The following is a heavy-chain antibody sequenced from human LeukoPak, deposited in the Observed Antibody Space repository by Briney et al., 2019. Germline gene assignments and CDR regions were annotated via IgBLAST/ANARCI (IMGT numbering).Heavy chain of an antibody. V-gene: IGHV4-34*01. J-gene: IGHJ4*02. Sequence: SETLSLTCAVYGGSFSGYYWSWIRQPPGKGLEWIGEINHSGSTNYNPSLKSRVTISVDTSKNQFSLKLSSVTAADTAVYYCARGPPYCSGGRCYSLEDYWGQGTLVTVSS. CDR2: INHSGST. CDR3: ARGPPYCSGGRCYSLEDY. CDR1: GGSFSGYY. D-gene: IGHD2-15*01.